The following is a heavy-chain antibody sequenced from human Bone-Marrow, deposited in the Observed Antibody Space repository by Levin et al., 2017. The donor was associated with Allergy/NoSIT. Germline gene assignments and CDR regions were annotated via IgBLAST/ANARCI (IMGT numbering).Heavy chain of an antibody. V-gene: IGHV4-34*01. Sequence: PSETLSLTCAVYGGSFSGYYWSWIRQPPGKGLEWIGEINHSGSTNYNPSLKSRVTISVDTSKNQFSLKLSSVTAADTAVYYCASQYSGYDGVVRGFDYWGQGTLVTVSS. D-gene: IGHD5-12*01. CDR1: GGSFSGYY. CDR2: INHSGST. CDR3: ASQYSGYDGVVRGFDY. J-gene: IGHJ4*02.